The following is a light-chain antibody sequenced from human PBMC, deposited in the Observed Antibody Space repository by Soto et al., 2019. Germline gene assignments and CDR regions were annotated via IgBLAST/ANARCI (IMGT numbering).Light chain of an antibody. CDR3: QQRSNWPRT. Sequence: EIVLTQSPANLSLSPGERATLSCRASHSVSRYLAWYQQKPGQAPRLLIYDSYNRATGIPARFSGSGSGTDFTLTISSLEPEDFAVYYCQQRSNWPRTFGQGTKVEIK. CDR1: HSVSRY. J-gene: IGKJ1*01. CDR2: DSY. V-gene: IGKV3-11*01.